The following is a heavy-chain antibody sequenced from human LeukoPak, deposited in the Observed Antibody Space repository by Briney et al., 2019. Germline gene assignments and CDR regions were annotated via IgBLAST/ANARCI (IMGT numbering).Heavy chain of an antibody. V-gene: IGHV4-59*01. D-gene: IGHD1-14*01. CDR1: GGSICNYY. J-gene: IGHJ3*02. CDR3: ARYRNEALFAFDI. CDR2: IYYSGST. Sequence: PSETLSLTCTVSGGSICNYYWSWIRQPPGKGLEWIGYIYYSGSTNYNPSLMSRVTISVDTSKTQFSLKLSSVTAADTAVYYCARYRNEALFAFDIWGQGTMVTVSS.